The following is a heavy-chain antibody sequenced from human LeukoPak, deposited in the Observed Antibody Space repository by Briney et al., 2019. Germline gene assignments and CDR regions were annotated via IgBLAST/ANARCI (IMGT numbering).Heavy chain of an antibody. J-gene: IGHJ4*02. CDR2: IYTSGST. D-gene: IGHD3-9*01. CDR3: ARVDRYDIYFDY. V-gene: IGHV4-61*02. Sequence: PSETLSLTCTVSGASLSSGSYYWSWIRQPAGKGLEWIGRIYTSGSTNYNPSLKSRVTMSVDTSKNQFSLKLSSVTAADTAVYYCARVDRYDIYFDYWGQGTLVTVSS. CDR1: GASLSSGSYY.